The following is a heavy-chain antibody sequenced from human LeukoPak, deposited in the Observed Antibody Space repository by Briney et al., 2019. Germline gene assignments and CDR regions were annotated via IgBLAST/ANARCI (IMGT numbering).Heavy chain of an antibody. V-gene: IGHV1-18*01. CDR2: AYNGNT. Sequence: AYNGNTNYAQKLQGRVTMTTDTSTSTAYMELRSLRSDDTAVYYCARGYCSSTSCYVGDAFDIWGQGTMVTVSS. CDR3: ARGYCSSTSCYVGDAFDI. D-gene: IGHD2-2*01. J-gene: IGHJ3*02.